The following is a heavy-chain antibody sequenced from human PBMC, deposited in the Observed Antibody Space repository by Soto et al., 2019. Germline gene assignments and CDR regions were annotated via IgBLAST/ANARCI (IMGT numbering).Heavy chain of an antibody. V-gene: IGHV3-30*18. J-gene: IGHJ4*02. Sequence: VQLVESGGGVVQPGRSLRLSCAASGFTFSDYAMHWVRQAPGKGLEWVAVVSHDGRNTHYADSVKGRFPISRDSSKNAVSLEMTSLSAEDTAVYYCAKGGRQWLVTSDFNYWGQGARVTVSS. CDR1: GFTFSDYA. D-gene: IGHD6-19*01. CDR3: AKGGRQWLVTSDFNY. CDR2: VSHDGRNT.